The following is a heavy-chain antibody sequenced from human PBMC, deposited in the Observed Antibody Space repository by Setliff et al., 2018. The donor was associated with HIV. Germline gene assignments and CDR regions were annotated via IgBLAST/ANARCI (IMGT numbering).Heavy chain of an antibody. J-gene: IGHJ4*02. CDR3: ARGGLGVVGAIDY. V-gene: IGHV4-34*01. CDR2: IIHSGGT. CDR1: GGSFSGYY. Sequence: SETLSLTCAVYGGSFSGYYWSWIRQPPGKGLEWIGEIIHSGGTNYNRSLKSRVTISVDTSKNQFSLNLSSVTAADTAVYYCARGGLGVVGAIDYWSQGTLVTVSS. D-gene: IGHD2-15*01.